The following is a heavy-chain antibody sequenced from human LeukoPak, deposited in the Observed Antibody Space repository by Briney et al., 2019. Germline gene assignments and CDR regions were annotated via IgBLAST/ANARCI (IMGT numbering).Heavy chain of an antibody. J-gene: IGHJ6*03. CDR1: GGSISTNSYY. CDR3: AREAAVTTILYYYYYMDV. D-gene: IGHD4-17*01. Sequence: SETLSLTCTVSGGSISTNSYYWGWIRQPPGKGLEWIGSIYYNGNTYYNPSLKSRVTISVDTSKNQLSLKLRFVTAADTAVYYCAREAAVTTILYYYYYMDVWGKGTTVTVSS. CDR2: IYYNGNT. V-gene: IGHV4-39*07.